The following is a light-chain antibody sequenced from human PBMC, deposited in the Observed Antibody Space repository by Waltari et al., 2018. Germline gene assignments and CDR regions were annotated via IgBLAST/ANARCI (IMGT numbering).Light chain of an antibody. Sequence: DIQMTQSPSSLSASVGDRVTITCRESQSISTYLNWYQQKPGKHPKLLIYAASRLQSGVPSRFSGSGSGTDFTLTITSLQPEDFATFYCQQGDSAPYTFGQGTKLELK. V-gene: IGKV1-39*01. CDR1: QSISTY. CDR2: AAS. J-gene: IGKJ2*01. CDR3: QQGDSAPYT.